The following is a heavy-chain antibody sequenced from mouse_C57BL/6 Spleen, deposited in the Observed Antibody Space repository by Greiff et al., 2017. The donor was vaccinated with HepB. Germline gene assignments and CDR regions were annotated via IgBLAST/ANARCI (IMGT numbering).Heavy chain of an antibody. Sequence: EVHLVESEGGLVQPGSSMKLSCTASGFTFSDYYMAWVRQVPEKGLEWVANINYDGSSTYYLDSLKSRFIISRDNAKNILYLQMSSLKSEDTATYYCAREDTTALFDYWGQGTTLTVSS. V-gene: IGHV5-16*01. D-gene: IGHD1-2*01. CDR3: AREDTTALFDY. J-gene: IGHJ2*01. CDR2: INYDGSST. CDR1: GFTFSDYY.